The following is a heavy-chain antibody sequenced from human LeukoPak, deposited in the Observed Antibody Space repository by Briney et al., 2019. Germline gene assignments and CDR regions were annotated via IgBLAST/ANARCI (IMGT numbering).Heavy chain of an antibody. J-gene: IGHJ5*02. Sequence: SQTLSLTRTVSGGSISSGGYYWSWIRQHPGKGLEWIGYIYYSGSTYYNPSLKSRVTISVDTSKNQFSLKLSSVAAADTAVYYCARVAYGGNWFDPWGQGTLVTVSS. CDR1: GGSISSGGYY. D-gene: IGHD2-15*01. CDR3: ARVAYGGNWFDP. CDR2: IYYSGST. V-gene: IGHV4-31*03.